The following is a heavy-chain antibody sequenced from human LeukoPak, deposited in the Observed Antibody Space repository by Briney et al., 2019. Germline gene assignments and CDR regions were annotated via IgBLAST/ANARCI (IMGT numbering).Heavy chain of an antibody. V-gene: IGHV1-18*04. D-gene: IGHD2-2*01. CDR3: ARDPSNTSGWKTWFDP. Sequence: GASVRVSCKASGYTFNAYYLHWVRQAPGQGLEWMGWISAYNGDTKYAQNLQGRVTLTTDTFTSTAYMEMRALRSDDTAVYYCARDPSNTSGWKTWFDPWGQGTQVTVTS. CDR2: ISAYNGDT. CDR1: GYTFNAYY. J-gene: IGHJ5*02.